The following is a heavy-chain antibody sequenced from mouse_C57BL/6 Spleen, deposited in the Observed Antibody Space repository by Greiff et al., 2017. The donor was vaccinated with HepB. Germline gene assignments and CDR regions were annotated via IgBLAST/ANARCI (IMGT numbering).Heavy chain of an antibody. Sequence: EVQLQESGGGLVQPGGSLKLSCAASGFTFSDYYMYWVRQTPEKRLEWVAYISNGGGSTYYPDTVKGRFTISRDNAKNTLYLQMSRLKSEDTAMYYCARSGDYDWYFDVWGTGTTVTVSS. V-gene: IGHV5-12*01. J-gene: IGHJ1*03. CDR3: ARSGDYDWYFDV. CDR1: GFTFSDYY. CDR2: ISNGGGST. D-gene: IGHD2-4*01.